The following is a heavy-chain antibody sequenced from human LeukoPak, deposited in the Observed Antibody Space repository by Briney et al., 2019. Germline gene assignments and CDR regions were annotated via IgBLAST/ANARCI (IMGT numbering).Heavy chain of an antibody. CDR3: ARDGVRYFDWLLERDY. D-gene: IGHD3-9*01. Sequence: GGSLRLSRAASGFTFSSYSMNWVRQAPGKGLEWVSYISSSSSTIYYADSVKGRFTISRDSAKNSLYLQMNSLRAEDTAVYYCARDGVRYFDWLLERDYWGQGTLVTVSS. CDR2: ISSSSSTI. J-gene: IGHJ4*02. CDR1: GFTFSSYS. V-gene: IGHV3-48*04.